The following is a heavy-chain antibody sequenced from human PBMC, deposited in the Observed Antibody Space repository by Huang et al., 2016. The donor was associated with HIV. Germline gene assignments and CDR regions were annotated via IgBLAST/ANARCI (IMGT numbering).Heavy chain of an antibody. CDR2: IRYDGNNY. D-gene: IGHD3-3*01. Sequence: QVQLVESGGGVVQPGGSLRLSCTASGFTFGSFGMHLGRQAPGKGLEWVAFIRYDGNNYYYADSVRGRFTISRDNAKDTLYLQMNRLRPDDSAVYYCAKDLTYTFGRHFDYWGRGTLVTVSS. CDR1: GFTFGSFG. CDR3: AKDLTYTFGRHFDY. J-gene: IGHJ4*02. V-gene: IGHV3-30*02.